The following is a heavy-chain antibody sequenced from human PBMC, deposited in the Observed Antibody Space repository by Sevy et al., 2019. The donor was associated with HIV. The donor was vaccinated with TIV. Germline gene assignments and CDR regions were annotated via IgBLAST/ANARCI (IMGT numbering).Heavy chain of an antibody. Sequence: ASVKVSCKSSGYTFTSYDIHWVRQATGQGLEWMGWMSPKSGNTGYAEKFQGRVTMTRDTSISTAYMELSSLRSEDTAVYYWARWGGTSYYYYYAMDVWGQGTTVTVSS. CDR2: MSPKSGNT. CDR1: GYTFTSYD. D-gene: IGHD3-16*01. J-gene: IGHJ6*02. V-gene: IGHV1-8*01. CDR3: ARWGGTSYYYYYAMDV.